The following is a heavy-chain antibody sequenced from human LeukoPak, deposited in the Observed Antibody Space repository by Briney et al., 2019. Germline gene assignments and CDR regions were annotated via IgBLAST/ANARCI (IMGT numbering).Heavy chain of an antibody. CDR1: GGSISSGGYY. Sequence: SETLSLTCTVSGGSISSGGYYWSWIRQHPGQGLEWIGYIYYSGSTYYNPSLKSRVTIPVDTSKNQFSLKLSSVTAADTAVHYCARDGGAGTSIDYWGQGTLVTVSS. CDR3: ARDGGAGTSIDY. V-gene: IGHV4-31*03. CDR2: IYYSGST. D-gene: IGHD6-19*01. J-gene: IGHJ4*02.